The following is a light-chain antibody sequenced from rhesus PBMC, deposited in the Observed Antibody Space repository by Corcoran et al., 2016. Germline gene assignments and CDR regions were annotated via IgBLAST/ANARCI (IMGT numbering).Light chain of an antibody. V-gene: IGKV1-22*01. CDR1: QGISSW. Sequence: DIQMTQSPSSLSASVGDTVTITCRASQGISSWLAWYQQKPGKSPKLLIHKASSLQSGVPSRVGGSGSGTDFTLTISSLQSDDFATYYCQQYSSRPWTFGQWTKMEIK. J-gene: IGKJ1*01. CDR3: QQYSSRPWT. CDR2: KAS.